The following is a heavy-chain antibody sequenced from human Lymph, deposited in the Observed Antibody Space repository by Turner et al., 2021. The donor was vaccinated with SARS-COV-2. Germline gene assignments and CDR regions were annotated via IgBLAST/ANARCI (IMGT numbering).Heavy chain of an antibody. V-gene: IGHV1-69*01. J-gene: IGHJ4*02. CDR3: ARGSRDCSSTSCYPFFDY. Sequence: QVQLVQSGAEVKKPGSSVKVSCQASGVTFSSYAISWVRQAPGQGLEWMGEIIPIVGTGNYAQKFQGRVTITADASTSTAHMELSSLRSEDTAVYYCARGSRDCSSTSCYPFFDYWGQGTLVTVSS. CDR2: IIPIVGTG. CDR1: GVTFSSYA. D-gene: IGHD2-2*01.